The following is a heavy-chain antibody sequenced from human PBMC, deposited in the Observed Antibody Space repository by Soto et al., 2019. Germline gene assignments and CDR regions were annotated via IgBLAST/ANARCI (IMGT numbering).Heavy chain of an antibody. D-gene: IGHD2-2*01. V-gene: IGHV4-61*01. Sequence: SETLSLTCTVSGGFVNSDTHSWSWIRQTPGKRLEWIGFIYSGGSTKNPSLRSRVTMSVDTSKNQFSLKLRSVIVADTAVYHCARFVRYCSATTCSTRADVWGQGITVTVSS. CDR3: ARFVRYCSATTCSTRADV. CDR1: GGFVNSDTHS. J-gene: IGHJ6*02. CDR2: IYSGGST.